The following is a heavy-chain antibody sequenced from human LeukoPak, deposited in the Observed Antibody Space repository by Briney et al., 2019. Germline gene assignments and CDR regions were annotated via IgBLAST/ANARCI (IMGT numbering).Heavy chain of an antibody. V-gene: IGHV3-33*08. Sequence: PRGSLRHSRVASVFTFSSYGMHGVRPAPGKGLAWVAGIWYDGSNKYYAASVKGRFTGSRDNSKNTLYRPMNSLRAGDTAVYYCARVDRSGWYVHDYWGQGTLVTVSS. CDR2: IWYDGSNK. J-gene: IGHJ4*02. CDR3: ARVDRSGWYVHDY. D-gene: IGHD6-19*01. CDR1: VFTFSSYG.